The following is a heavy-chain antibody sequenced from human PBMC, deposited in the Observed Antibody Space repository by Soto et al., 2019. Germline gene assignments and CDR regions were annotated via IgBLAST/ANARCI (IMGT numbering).Heavy chain of an antibody. V-gene: IGHV4-39*02. CDR3: ATHSKHNWFGP. D-gene: IGHD2-21*01. Sequence: PSETLSLTCTVSGGSISSSSYYWGWIRQPPGKGLEWIGSIYYSGSTYYNPSLKSRVTISVDTSKNHFSLKLISVTAADTALYYGATHSKHNWFGPGGQGTLVAVST. J-gene: IGHJ5*01. CDR1: GGSISSSSYY. CDR2: IYYSGST.